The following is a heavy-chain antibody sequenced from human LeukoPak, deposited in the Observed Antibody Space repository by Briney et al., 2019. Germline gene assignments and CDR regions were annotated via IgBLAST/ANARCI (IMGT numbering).Heavy chain of an antibody. CDR3: AREGDGRFFDY. V-gene: IGHV3-7*01. CDR1: GVTFRSFW. D-gene: IGHD5-24*01. J-gene: IGHJ4*02. CDR2: INQDGSEK. Sequence: GGSLRLSCAVSGVTFRSFWMSWVRQAPGKGLEWVANINQDGSEKYFVDSVKGRFTISRDNSKNSLHLQMNTLRAEDTALYYCAREGDGRFFDYWGQGTLVTVSS.